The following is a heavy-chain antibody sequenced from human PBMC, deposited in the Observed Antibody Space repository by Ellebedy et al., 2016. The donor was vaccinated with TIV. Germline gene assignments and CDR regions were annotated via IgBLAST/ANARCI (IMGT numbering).Heavy chain of an antibody. J-gene: IGHJ3*02. CDR1: RFSFRSYW. CDR2: IRQDGSDM. V-gene: IGHV3-7*01. D-gene: IGHD4-17*01. CDR3: ATDGSYGDYRSPTHAFEI. Sequence: GGSLRLSCAASRFSFRSYWMTWVRQAPGKGLEWVANIRQDGSDMYYVDSVKGRFTISRDNAKNSLYLLMNSLSAEDTGVYYCATDGSYGDYRSPTHAFEIWGQGTMVTVSS.